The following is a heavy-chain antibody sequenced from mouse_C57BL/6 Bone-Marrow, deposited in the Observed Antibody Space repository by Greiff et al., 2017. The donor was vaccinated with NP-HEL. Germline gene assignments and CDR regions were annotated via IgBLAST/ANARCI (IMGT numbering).Heavy chain of an antibody. CDR1: GFTFSDYY. CDR2: ISNGGGST. J-gene: IGHJ2*01. Sequence: EVKLVESGGGLVQPGGSLKLSCAASGFTFSDYYMYWVRQTPEKRLEWVAYISNGGGSTYYPDTVKGRFTISRDNAKNTLYLQMSRLKSEDTAMYYCERQGYLYYFDYWGQGTTLTVSS. V-gene: IGHV5-12*01. D-gene: IGHD5-1*01. CDR3: ERQGYLYYFDY.